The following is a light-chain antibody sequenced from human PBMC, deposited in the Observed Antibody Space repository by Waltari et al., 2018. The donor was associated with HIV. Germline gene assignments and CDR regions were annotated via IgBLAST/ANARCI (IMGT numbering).Light chain of an antibody. CDR1: ALPKQY. J-gene: IGLJ1*01. Sequence: SYDLTQPPSVSVSPGQTARITCSGNALPKQYAYWYQQKPGQAPVLLIYNDTERPSGISGRFSGSSSGTTVTLTISGVQAEDEADYYWQSADTTGSLYVFGTGTKVTV. CDR3: QSADTTGSLYV. V-gene: IGLV3-25*03. CDR2: NDT.